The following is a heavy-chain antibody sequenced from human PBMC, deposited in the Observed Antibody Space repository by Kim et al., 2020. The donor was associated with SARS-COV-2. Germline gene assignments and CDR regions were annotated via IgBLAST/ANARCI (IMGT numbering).Heavy chain of an antibody. CDR1: GYTFTSYA. J-gene: IGHJ3*02. CDR2: INTNTGNP. CDR3: AREAGTTSSDAFDI. Sequence: ASVKVSCKASGYTFTSYAMNWVRQAPGQELEWMGWINTNTGNPTYAQGFTGRFVFSLDTSVSTAYLQISSLKAEDTAVYYCAREAGTTSSDAFDIWGQGTMVTVSS. D-gene: IGHD1-7*01. V-gene: IGHV7-4-1*02.